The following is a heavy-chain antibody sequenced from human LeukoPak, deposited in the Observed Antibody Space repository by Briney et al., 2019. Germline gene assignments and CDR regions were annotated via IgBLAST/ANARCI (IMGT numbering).Heavy chain of an antibody. V-gene: IGHV4-30-2*01. D-gene: IGHD6-13*01. CDR3: ARVDHIAAAGLPNYFDY. J-gene: IGHJ4*02. CDR2: IYHSGST. CDR1: GDSISSGGYY. Sequence: PSQTLSLTCTVSGDSISSGGYYWSWIRQPPGKGLEWIGYIYHSGSTYYNPSLKSRLTILVDRSKNHFSLKLSSVTAADTAVYCCARVDHIAAAGLPNYFDYWGQGTLVTVSS.